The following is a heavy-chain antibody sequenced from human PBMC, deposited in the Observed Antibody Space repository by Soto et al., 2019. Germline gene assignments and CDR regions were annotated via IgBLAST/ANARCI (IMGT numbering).Heavy chain of an antibody. CDR2: ISAYNGNT. D-gene: IGHD4-17*01. J-gene: IGHJ4*02. V-gene: IGHV1-18*01. Sequence: QVQLVQSGAEVKKPGASVKVSCKASGYTFTSYGISWVRQAPGQGLEWMGWISAYNGNTNYAQKLQGRVTMTTDTSTSRAYTELRGLSSDYTAVYYCASKVTTVPPGDYCGQGTLVTVSS. CDR1: GYTFTSYG. CDR3: ASKVTTVPPGDY.